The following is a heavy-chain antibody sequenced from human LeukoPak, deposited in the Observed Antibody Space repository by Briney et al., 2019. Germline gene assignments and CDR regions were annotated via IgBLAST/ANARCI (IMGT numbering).Heavy chain of an antibody. CDR3: ARDGYGDYWYFDL. CDR1: GGSISSSY. CDR2: IYYSGST. V-gene: IGHV4-59*01. D-gene: IGHD4-17*01. Sequence: SETLSLTCTVSGGSISSSYWSWVRQPPGKGLEWIGYIYYSGSTNYNPSLKSRVTISVDTSKNQFSLKLSSVTAADTAVYYCARDGYGDYWYFDLWGRGTLVTVSS. J-gene: IGHJ2*01.